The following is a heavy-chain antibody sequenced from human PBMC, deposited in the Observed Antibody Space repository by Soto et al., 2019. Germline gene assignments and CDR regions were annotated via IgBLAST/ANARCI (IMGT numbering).Heavy chain of an antibody. V-gene: IGHV3-21*01. CDR3: ASDATADDAFDI. Sequence: VGSLRLSCAASGFTFSSYSMNWVRQAPGKGLEWVSSISSSSSYIYYADSVKGRFTISRDNAKNSLYLQMNSLRAEDTAVYYCASDATADDAFDIWGQGTMVTVS. D-gene: IGHD2-21*02. CDR1: GFTFSSYS. CDR2: ISSSSSYI. J-gene: IGHJ3*02.